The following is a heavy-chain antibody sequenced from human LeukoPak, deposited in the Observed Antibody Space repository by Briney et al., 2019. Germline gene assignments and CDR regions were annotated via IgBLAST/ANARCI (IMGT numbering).Heavy chain of an antibody. CDR3: AKREVATTRSLDY. J-gene: IGHJ4*02. Sequence: PGGSLRLSCAASGFTVSSNYMTWVRQAPGKGLEWASVLYSDGSTYYADSVKGRFTISRDNSKNTLYLQMNSLRAEDTAVYYCAKREVATTRSLDYWGQGTLVTVSS. CDR1: GFTVSSNY. CDR2: LYSDGST. D-gene: IGHD5-12*01. V-gene: IGHV3-53*01.